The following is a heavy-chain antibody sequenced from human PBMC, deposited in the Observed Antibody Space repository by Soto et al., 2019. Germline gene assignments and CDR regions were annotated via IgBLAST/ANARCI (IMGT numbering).Heavy chain of an antibody. CDR3: ARGTVATIYYYYYGMDV. J-gene: IGHJ6*02. D-gene: IGHD5-12*01. V-gene: IGHV1-69*01. CDR1: GGTFSSYA. CDR2: IIPIFGTA. Sequence: QVQLVQSGAEVKKPGSSVKVSCKASGGTFSSYAISWVRQAPGQGLEWMGGIIPIFGTANYAQKFQGRVTINADESTSTAYMELSSLRSEDTAVYYCARGTVATIYYYYYGMDVWGQGTTVTVSS.